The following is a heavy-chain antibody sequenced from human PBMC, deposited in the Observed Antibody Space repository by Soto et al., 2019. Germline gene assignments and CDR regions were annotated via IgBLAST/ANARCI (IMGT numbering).Heavy chain of an antibody. V-gene: IGHV1-2*02. CDR2: INSNSGGT. J-gene: IGHJ3*02. Sequence: EASANVSCKSSGCTFTSDYIHWVRQAPGQGLEWMGWINSNSGGTNFAQKFQGRVTMTRDTSISTAYMELRRLRSDDTAVYYCARDTTDAFDIWGQGTMVT. CDR3: ARDTTDAFDI. CDR1: GCTFTSDY. D-gene: IGHD1-1*01.